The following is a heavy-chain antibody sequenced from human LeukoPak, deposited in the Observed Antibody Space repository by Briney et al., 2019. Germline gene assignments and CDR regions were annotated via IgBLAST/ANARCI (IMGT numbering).Heavy chain of an antibody. D-gene: IGHD6-6*01. CDR2: INHSGST. CDR3: ARGLSSSSSKINWFDP. J-gene: IGHJ5*02. CDR1: GGSISSYY. V-gene: IGHV4-34*01. Sequence: PSETLSLTCTVSGGSISSYYWSWIRQPPGKGLEWIGEINHSGSTNYNPSLKSRVTISVDTSKNQFSLKLSSVTAADTAVYYCARGLSSSSSKINWFDPWGQGTLVTVSS.